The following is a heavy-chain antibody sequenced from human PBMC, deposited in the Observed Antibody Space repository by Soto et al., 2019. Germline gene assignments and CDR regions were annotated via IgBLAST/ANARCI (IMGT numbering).Heavy chain of an antibody. CDR3: ARSDIVATNGLRNYYYGMDV. CDR1: GYTFTGHY. Sequence: ASVKVSCKASGYTFTGHYIHWVRQAPAQGPAWMGEIGPESGTTRYAQRFQGRVTMTRDTSISTAYMELSRLRSDDTAVYYCARSDIVATNGLRNYYYGMDVWGQGTTVTVSS. V-gene: IGHV1-2*02. D-gene: IGHD5-12*01. CDR2: IGPESGTT. J-gene: IGHJ6*02.